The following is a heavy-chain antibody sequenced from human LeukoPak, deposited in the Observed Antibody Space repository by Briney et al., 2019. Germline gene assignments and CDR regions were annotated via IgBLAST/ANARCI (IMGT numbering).Heavy chain of an antibody. J-gene: IGHJ6*02. V-gene: IGHV3-30*18. CDR3: AKDRSSGPHYYYGMDV. D-gene: IGHD6-25*01. CDR1: GFTFSSYG. Sequence: PGGSLRLSCAASGFTFSSYGIHWVRQAPGKGLEWVAVISYLGDDQFYAESVKGRFTISSDNSKKTAFLQMNSLRGEDTAVYYCAKDRSSGPHYYYGMDVWGQGTTVIVSS. CDR2: ISYLGDDQ.